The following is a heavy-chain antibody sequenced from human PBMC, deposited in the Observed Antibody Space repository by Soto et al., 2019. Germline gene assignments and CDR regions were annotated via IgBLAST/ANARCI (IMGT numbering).Heavy chain of an antibody. V-gene: IGHV3-21*01. CDR3: ARGWLRDPWMQ. CDR1: GFTFSSYN. CDR2: ISSSSSYI. Sequence: EVQLVESGGDLVKPGGSLSLSCAASGFTFSSYNMNWVRQAPGKGLEWLASISSSSSYICYAPSVKGRFTIYRDNARESLYLQMNSLRAADTAVYYCARGWLRDPWMQWGQGTLVTVSS. J-gene: IGHJ4*02. D-gene: IGHD5-12*01.